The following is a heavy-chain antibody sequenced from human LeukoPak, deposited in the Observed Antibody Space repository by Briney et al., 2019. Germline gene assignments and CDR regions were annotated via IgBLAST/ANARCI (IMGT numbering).Heavy chain of an antibody. D-gene: IGHD3-16*01. V-gene: IGHV3-21*01. CDR1: GFTFSSYS. CDR2: ISSSSSYI. J-gene: IGHJ3*02. Sequence: GGSLRLSCAASGFTFSSYSMHWVRQAPGKGLEWVSSISSSSSYIYYADSVKGRFTISRDNAKNSLYLQMNSLRAEDTAVYYCARDQRLGAFDIWGQGTMVTVSS. CDR3: ARDQRLGAFDI.